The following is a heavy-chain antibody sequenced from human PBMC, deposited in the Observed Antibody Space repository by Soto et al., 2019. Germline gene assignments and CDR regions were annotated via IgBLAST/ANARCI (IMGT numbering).Heavy chain of an antibody. CDR2: IWYDGSNK. CDR1: GFTFSSYG. D-gene: IGHD5-18*01. Sequence: QVQLVESGGGVVQPGRSLRLSCAASGFTFSSYGMHWVRQAPGKGLEWVAVIWYDGSNKYYADSVKGRFTISRDNSKNTLYLQMNSLRADDTAVYYSARDLSYGYASYGIDVCGQGTTVTV. V-gene: IGHV3-33*01. J-gene: IGHJ6*02. CDR3: ARDLSYGYASYGIDV.